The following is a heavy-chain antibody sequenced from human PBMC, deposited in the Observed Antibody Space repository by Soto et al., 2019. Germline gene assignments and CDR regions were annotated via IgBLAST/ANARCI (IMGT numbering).Heavy chain of an antibody. CDR2: ISAYNGNT. D-gene: IGHD3-10*01. CDR3: ARSGPPEGY. CDR1: GYTFTSYA. Sequence: QVQLVKSGAEAKKPGASVKVSCKASGYTFTSYAISWVRQAPVQGLEWMGWISAYNGNTTYAQKLQGRVTMTTDTSTTTAWMEPSSLRSDDTAVYYCARSGPPEGYWGQGTLVTVSS. V-gene: IGHV1-18*01. J-gene: IGHJ4*02.